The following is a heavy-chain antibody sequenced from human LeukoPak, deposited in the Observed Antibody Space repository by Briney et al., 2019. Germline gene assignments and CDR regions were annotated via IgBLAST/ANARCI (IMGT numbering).Heavy chain of an antibody. D-gene: IGHD2-15*01. CDR1: GGSIGSFY. CDR2: IYSSGST. V-gene: IGHV4-4*09. J-gene: IGHJ4*02. Sequence: SETLSLTCTVSGGSIGSFYWSWIRQPPGKGLEWIGYIYSSGSTNYNPSLKSRVTISVDTSKNQFSLKLSSVTAADTAVYHCATTMRYCSGGTCCEFFDYWGQGTLVTVSS. CDR3: ATTMRYCSGGTCCEFFDY.